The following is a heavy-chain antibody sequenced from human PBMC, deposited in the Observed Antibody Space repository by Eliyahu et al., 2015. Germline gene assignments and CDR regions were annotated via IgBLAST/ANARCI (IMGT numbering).Heavy chain of an antibody. Sequence: QVTLKESGPVLVKPTETLTLTCTVSGFSLSNARMXVSWXRQPPGXALEWLAHIFSNDEKSYSTSLKSRLTISKDTSKSQVVLTMTNMDPVDTATYYCARLIGGITIFGVVINNWFDPWGQGTLVTVSS. V-gene: IGHV2-26*01. CDR3: ARLIGGITIFGVVINNWFDP. CDR2: IFSNDEK. J-gene: IGHJ5*02. D-gene: IGHD3-3*01. CDR1: GFSLSNARMX.